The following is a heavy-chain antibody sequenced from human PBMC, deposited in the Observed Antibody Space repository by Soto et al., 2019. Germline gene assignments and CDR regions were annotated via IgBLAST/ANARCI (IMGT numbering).Heavy chain of an antibody. CDR1: GGTFSSYA. Sequence: QVQLVQSGAEVKKPGSSVKVSCKASGGTFSSYAISWVRQAPGQGLEWMGGIIPIFGTANYAQKFQGRVTIAAEESNSTAYMELGSLRSEDSAVYYCARVEIWVGGLSTQYYFDYWGQGTLVTVSS. CDR2: IIPIFGTA. D-gene: IGHD3-10*01. V-gene: IGHV1-69*01. CDR3: ARVEIWVGGLSTQYYFDY. J-gene: IGHJ4*02.